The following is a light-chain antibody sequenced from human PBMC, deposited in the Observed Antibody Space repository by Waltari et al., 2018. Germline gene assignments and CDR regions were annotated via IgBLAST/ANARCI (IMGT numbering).Light chain of an antibody. V-gene: IGLV3-19*01. CDR1: SLRSYF. Sequence: SSELTQDPAVSVALGQTVRITCQGDSLRSYFASWYQQKPGQAPVLVMYGKNIRPSGIPDRISGSRSGNTASWTITGTQAEGEADYYCNSRDTNNHWVFGGGTKLTVL. CDR3: NSRDTNNHWV. CDR2: GKN. J-gene: IGLJ3*02.